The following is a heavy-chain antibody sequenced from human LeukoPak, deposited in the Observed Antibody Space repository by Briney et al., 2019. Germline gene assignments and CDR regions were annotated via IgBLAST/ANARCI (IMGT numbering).Heavy chain of an antibody. CDR2: IKKDGSEK. J-gene: IGHJ4*02. D-gene: IGHD6-19*01. CDR3: VKGAGNGGWYAFDY. V-gene: IGHV3-7*03. Sequence: QAGGSLRLSCAASGFTFSSYWMSWVRQAPGQGLEWVANIKKDGSEKYYVDSVKGRFTISRDNAKNSLYLQMNGLRPEDMSLYYCVKGAGNGGWYAFDYWGQGTQVTVSS. CDR1: GFTFSSYW.